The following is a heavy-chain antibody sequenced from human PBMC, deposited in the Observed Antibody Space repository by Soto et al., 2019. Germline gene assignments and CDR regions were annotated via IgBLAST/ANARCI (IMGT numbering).Heavy chain of an antibody. CDR3: ARAHGSGWGAFDI. CDR1: GGSISSSSYY. J-gene: IGHJ3*02. D-gene: IGHD3-10*01. Sequence: SETLSLTCTVSGGSISSSSYYWGWIRQPPGKGLEWIGSIYYSGSTYYNPSLKSRVTISVDRSKNQFSLKLSSVTAADTAVYYCARAHGSGWGAFDIWGQGTMVTVSS. V-gene: IGHV4-39*07. CDR2: IYYSGST.